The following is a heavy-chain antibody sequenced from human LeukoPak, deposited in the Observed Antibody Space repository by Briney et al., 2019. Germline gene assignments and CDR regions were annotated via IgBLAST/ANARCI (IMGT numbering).Heavy chain of an antibody. V-gene: IGHV4-38-2*02. CDR2: IYHSGST. CDR3: ARSNPEYYYYDSSGYYFDY. CDR1: GYSISSGYY. Sequence: SETLSLTCTVSGYSISSGYYWGWIRQPPGKGLEWIGNIYHSGSTYYNPSLKSRVTISVDTSKNQFSLKLSSVTAADTAVYYCARSNPEYYYYDSSGYYFDYWGQGTLVTVSS. D-gene: IGHD3-22*01. J-gene: IGHJ4*02.